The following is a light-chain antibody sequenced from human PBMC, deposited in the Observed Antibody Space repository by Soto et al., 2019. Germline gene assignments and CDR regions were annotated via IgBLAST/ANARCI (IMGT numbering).Light chain of an antibody. CDR1: QSVLYSSINKYY. CDR3: QQYYSTPVT. J-gene: IGKJ4*01. Sequence: DIVMTQSPDSLAVSLGERATINCKSSQSVLYSSINKYYLAWYQQKPGLPPTLLTYWASTREAGVPNRFSSSASGTDFPLSISSLQAEDMAVYYWQQYYSTPVTFGGGTKVEIK. CDR2: WAS. V-gene: IGKV4-1*01.